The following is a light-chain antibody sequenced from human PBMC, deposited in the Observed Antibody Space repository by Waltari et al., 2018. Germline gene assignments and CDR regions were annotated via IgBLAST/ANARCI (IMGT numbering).Light chain of an antibody. J-gene: IGKJ1*01. Sequence: DIQMTQSPSSLSASVGDRVTITCRASERIGTYLNWYQQKPGKATNLLIYAVSNLPSAVPSRFSASGSDRDFSLTISSLQPEDSATYYCQQSYAIPLAFGQGTKVEIK. CDR1: ERIGTY. V-gene: IGKV1-39*01. CDR2: AVS. CDR3: QQSYAIPLA.